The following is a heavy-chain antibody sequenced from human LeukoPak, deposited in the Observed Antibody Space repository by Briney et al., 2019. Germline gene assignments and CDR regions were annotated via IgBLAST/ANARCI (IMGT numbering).Heavy chain of an antibody. CDR3: ATETIGRHYDY. CDR2: IGPTGTDR. V-gene: IGHV3-21*01. D-gene: IGHD1-14*01. CDR1: GFTFSSYA. Sequence: GGSLRLSCAASGFTFSSYAMSWVRQAPGKGLEWVSSIGPTGTDRYYADSVRGRFTISRDNAKNSMYLQMDSLRDGDTAVYYCATETIGRHYDYWGQGTLLTVSS. J-gene: IGHJ4*02.